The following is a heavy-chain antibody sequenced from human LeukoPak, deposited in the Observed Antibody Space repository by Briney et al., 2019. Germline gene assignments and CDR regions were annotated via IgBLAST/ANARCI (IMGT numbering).Heavy chain of an antibody. V-gene: IGHV4-39*01. CDR3: ARQWGSSWPLFYYYYGMDV. Sequence: PSETPSLTCTVSGGSISSSSYYWGWIRQPPGKGLEWIGSIYYSGSTYYNPSHKSRVTISVDTSKNQFSLKLSSVTAADTAVYYCARQWGSSWPLFYYYYGMDVWGQGTTVTVSS. CDR2: IYYSGST. CDR1: GGSISSSSYY. D-gene: IGHD6-13*01. J-gene: IGHJ6*02.